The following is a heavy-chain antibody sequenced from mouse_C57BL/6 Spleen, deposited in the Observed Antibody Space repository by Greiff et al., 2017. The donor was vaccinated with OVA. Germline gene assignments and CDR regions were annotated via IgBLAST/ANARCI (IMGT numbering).Heavy chain of an antibody. Sequence: QQPGTELVKPGASVKLSRQASCYTFTSYWMHWVKQRPGQGLEWIGNINPSNGGTNYNEKFKSKATLTVEKSSSTAYLQLSSLTSEDSAVYYCTRRGLEGFDYWGQGTTLTVSS. J-gene: IGHJ2*01. CDR1: CYTFTSYW. V-gene: IGHV1-53*01. CDR3: TRRGLEGFDY. CDR2: INPSNGGT. D-gene: IGHD3-3*01.